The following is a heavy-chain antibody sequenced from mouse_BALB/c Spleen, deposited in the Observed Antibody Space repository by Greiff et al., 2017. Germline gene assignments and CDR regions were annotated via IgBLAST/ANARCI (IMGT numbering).Heavy chain of an antibody. CDR3: ARETGTGFAY. Sequence: VQGVESGPGLVAPSQSLSITCTVSGFSLTSYGVHWVRQPPGKGLEWLGVIWAGGSTNYNSALMSRLSISKDNSKSQVFLKMNSLQTDDTAMYYCARETGTGFAYWGQGTLVTVSA. CDR1: GFSLTSYG. CDR2: IWAGGST. J-gene: IGHJ3*01. V-gene: IGHV2-9*02. D-gene: IGHD4-1*01.